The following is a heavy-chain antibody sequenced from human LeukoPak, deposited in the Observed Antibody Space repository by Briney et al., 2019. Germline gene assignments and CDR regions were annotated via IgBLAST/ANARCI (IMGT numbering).Heavy chain of an antibody. J-gene: IGHJ4*02. V-gene: IGHV4-38-2*02. CDR3: ARTSTSNTATYYFDY. D-gene: IGHD1/OR15-1a*01. Sequence: SETLSLACTVSGYSISSGYYWGWIRQSPGKGLEWIGSIYHSGNTYYNPSLKSRVTISVDTSKNQFSLKLSSVTAADTAVYYCARTSTSNTATYYFDYWGQGTLVTVSS. CDR2: IYHSGNT. CDR1: GYSISSGYY.